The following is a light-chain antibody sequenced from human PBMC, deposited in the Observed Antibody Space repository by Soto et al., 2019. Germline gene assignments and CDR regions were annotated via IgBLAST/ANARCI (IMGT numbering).Light chain of an antibody. CDR2: AAS. CDR1: QDIGIY. V-gene: IGKV1-9*01. J-gene: IGKJ4*01. Sequence: TQSPAALSAYVGDRVTITCRASQDIGIYLAWYQQKAGKAPKFLIYAASTLHSGVPSRFSGSGSGTDFTLTISSLQPKVFSTNSGQQLHSYPPPLAGGTKV. CDR3: QQLHSYPPP.